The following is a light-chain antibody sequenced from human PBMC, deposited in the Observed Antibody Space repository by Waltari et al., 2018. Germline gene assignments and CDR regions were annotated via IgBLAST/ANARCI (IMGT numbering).Light chain of an antibody. V-gene: IGKV3-20*01. CDR1: QSVSRT. J-gene: IGKJ1*01. Sequence: EIVLTQSPGTLSLSPGERATLSCRASQSVSRTLAWYQQKPGQAPRLLIYDAPSRATDTPDRFSGSGSRTDFSLTISRLEPEDFSVYYCQKYGSLPATFGQGTKVEIK. CDR3: QKYGSLPAT. CDR2: DAP.